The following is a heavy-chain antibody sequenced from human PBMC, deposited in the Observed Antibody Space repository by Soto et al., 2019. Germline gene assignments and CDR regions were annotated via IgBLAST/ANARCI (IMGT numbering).Heavy chain of an antibody. D-gene: IGHD2-2*01. J-gene: IGHJ5*02. Sequence: SVKVSCKASGGTFSSYAISWVRQAPGQGLEWMGGIIPIFGTANYAQKFQGRVTITADESTSTAYMELSSLRSEDTAVYYCAREVVPAAIGWFDPWGQGTLVTVSS. CDR2: IIPIFGTA. CDR3: AREVVPAAIGWFDP. V-gene: IGHV1-69*13. CDR1: GGTFSSYA.